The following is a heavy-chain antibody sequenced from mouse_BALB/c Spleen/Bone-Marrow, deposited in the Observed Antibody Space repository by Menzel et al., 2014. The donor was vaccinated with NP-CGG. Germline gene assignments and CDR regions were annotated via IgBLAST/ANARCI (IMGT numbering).Heavy chain of an antibody. V-gene: IGHV1-77*01. Sequence: VQRVESGPELVKPGASVKMSCKASGYTFTDYVISWVKQRTGQGLEWIGEIYPGSGSTYYNEKFKGKATLTADKSSNTAYMQLSSLTSEDSAVYFCARCGGLRDFDYWGQGTTLTVPS. CDR1: GYTFTDYV. J-gene: IGHJ2*01. CDR2: IYPGSGST. CDR3: ARCGGLRDFDY. D-gene: IGHD2-4*01.